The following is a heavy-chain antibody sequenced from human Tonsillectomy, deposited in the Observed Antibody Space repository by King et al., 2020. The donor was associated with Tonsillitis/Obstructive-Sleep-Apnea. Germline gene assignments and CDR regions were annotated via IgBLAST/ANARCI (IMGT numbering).Heavy chain of an antibody. CDR3: TRSGTLAAFDI. V-gene: IGHV3-73*02. Sequence: VQLVESGGGLVQPGGSLKLSCAASGFTFSGSAMHWVRQASGIGLEWVGRIRSKANSFATAYAASVKGRFTISRDDSKNTAYLQMNTLKTEDTAVYYCTRSGTLAAFDIWGQGTMVTVSS. CDR1: GFTFSGSA. CDR2: IRSKANSFAT. J-gene: IGHJ3*02. D-gene: IGHD3-10*01.